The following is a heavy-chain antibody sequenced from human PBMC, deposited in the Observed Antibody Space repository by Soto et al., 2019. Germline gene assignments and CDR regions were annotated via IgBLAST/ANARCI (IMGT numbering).Heavy chain of an antibody. CDR2: INGGSGNT. CDR3: SRVPPWGNSAGDYYIQHYDS. Sequence: ASVKVSCKSSGFTFTSYAIHWLRQAPGQRPQWMGWINGGSGNTKYSQDFQGRVTFTRDTFATTAYLELSSLRSEDTAVYYCSRVPPWGNSAGDYYIQHYDSWGQGTPVTVSS. D-gene: IGHD3-10*01. V-gene: IGHV1-3*01. J-gene: IGHJ4*02. CDR1: GFTFTSYA.